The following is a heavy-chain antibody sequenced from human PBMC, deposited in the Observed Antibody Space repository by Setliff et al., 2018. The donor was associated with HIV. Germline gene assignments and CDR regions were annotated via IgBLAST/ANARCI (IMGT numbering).Heavy chain of an antibody. CDR1: GFTFSSYG. D-gene: IGHD6-13*01. CDR3: AKDIKGGGAAAIDY. J-gene: IGHJ4*02. CDR2: INSNTYGGTT. V-gene: IGHV3-49*04. Sequence: PGGSLRLSCAASGFTFSSYGMSWVRQAPGKGLEWVGFINSNTYGGTTDYAASVKGRFTISRDNAKNSLYLQMNSLRAKDTALYYCAKDIKGGGAAAIDYWGQGTLVTVSS.